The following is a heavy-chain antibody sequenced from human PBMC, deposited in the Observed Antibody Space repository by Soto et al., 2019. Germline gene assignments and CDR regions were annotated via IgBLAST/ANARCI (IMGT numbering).Heavy chain of an antibody. V-gene: IGHV4-28*01. Sequence: SETLSLTCAVSGYSISSSNWWGWIRQPPGKGPEWIGYIYYSGSTYYNPSLKSRVTMSVDTSKNQFSLKLSSVTAVDTAVYYCARIRGDQNNGFDYWGQGTLVTVSS. CDR2: IYYSGST. J-gene: IGHJ4*02. D-gene: IGHD7-27*01. CDR3: ARIRGDQNNGFDY. CDR1: GYSISSSNW.